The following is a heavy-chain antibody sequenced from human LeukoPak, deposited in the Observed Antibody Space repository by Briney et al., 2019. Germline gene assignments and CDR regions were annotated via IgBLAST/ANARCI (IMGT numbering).Heavy chain of an antibody. CDR1: GGSISSYN. D-gene: IGHD2/OR15-2a*01. J-gene: IGHJ4*02. V-gene: IGHV4-59*01. Sequence: PETLSLTCTLSGGSISSYNWSWIRQPPGKGLEWIGYIYYSGSTNYNPSLKSRVTISVDTSKNQFSLKLSSVTAADTAVYYCARGTTPGDYWGQGTLVTVSS. CDR2: IYYSGST. CDR3: ARGTTPGDY.